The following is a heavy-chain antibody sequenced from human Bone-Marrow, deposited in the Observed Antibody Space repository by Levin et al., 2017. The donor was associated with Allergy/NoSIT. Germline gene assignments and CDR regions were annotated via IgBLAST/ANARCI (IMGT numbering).Heavy chain of an antibody. CDR3: AKSPATRNWYFDL. V-gene: IGHV3-53*01. Sequence: GESLKISCAASGFSVSSNSMAWVRHTPGKGLEWVSSKDIVGTTYYADSVRGRFTIARDSSTNMVYLQMNNLRPEDTAVYYCAKSPATRNWYFDLWGRGTLVTVSS. D-gene: IGHD1-1*01. J-gene: IGHJ2*01. CDR2: KDIVGTT. CDR1: GFSVSSNS.